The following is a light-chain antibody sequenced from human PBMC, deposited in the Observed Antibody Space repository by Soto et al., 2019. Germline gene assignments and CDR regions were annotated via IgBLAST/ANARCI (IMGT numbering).Light chain of an antibody. CDR1: SSNIGAGYD. J-gene: IGLJ2*01. Sequence: QAVVTQPPSVSGAPGQRVTISCTGSSSNIGAGYDVHWYQQLPGTAPKLLIYGNXXXXXXXXXRXXGSKSGTSASLAITGXXAXXXXXYYCQSYDSSLSGVVFGGGTKLTVL. CDR2: GNX. V-gene: IGLV1-40*01. CDR3: QSYDSSLSGVV.